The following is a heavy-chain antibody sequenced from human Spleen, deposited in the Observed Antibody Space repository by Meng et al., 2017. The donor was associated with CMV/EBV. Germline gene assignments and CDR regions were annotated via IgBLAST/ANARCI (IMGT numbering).Heavy chain of an antibody. D-gene: IGHD1-26*01. CDR1: GFTFSSYG. V-gene: IGHV3-33*01. CDR2: IWFDGSGK. J-gene: IGHJ4*02. Sequence: GGSLRLSCAAPGFTFSSYGIHWVRQAPGKGLEWVAVIWFDGSGKYYADSVKGRFTISRDNSKNTLYLQMSSLRAEDTAVYYCATIVGAGGDSFDYWGQGTRVTVSS. CDR3: ATIVGAGGDSFDY.